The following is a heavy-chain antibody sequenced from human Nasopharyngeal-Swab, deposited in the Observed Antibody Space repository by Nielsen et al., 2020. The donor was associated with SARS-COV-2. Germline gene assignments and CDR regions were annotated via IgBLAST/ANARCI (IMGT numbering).Heavy chain of an antibody. V-gene: IGHV3-7*01. CDR2: IKQDGSEK. D-gene: IGHD6-6*01. Sequence: GESLKISCAASGFTFSSYWMSWVRQAPGKGLEWVANIKQDGSEKYYVDSVKGRLTISRDNAKNSLYLQMNSLRAEDTAVYYCARDTYSSSSQLYYYGMDVWGQGTTVTVSS. CDR3: ARDTYSSSSQLYYYGMDV. CDR1: GFTFSSYW. J-gene: IGHJ6*02.